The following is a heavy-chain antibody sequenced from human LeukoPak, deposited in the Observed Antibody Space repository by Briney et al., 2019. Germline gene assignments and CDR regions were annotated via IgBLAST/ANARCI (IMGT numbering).Heavy chain of an antibody. CDR1: GVSISSSSYY. CDR3: ARHVYHTSTDY. J-gene: IGHJ4*02. V-gene: IGHV4-39*01. Sequence: SETLSLICSVSGVSISSSSYYWGWIRQPPGKGLEWIGNIFYGGDTYYNPSIKGRVTISAETSKNQFSLKLSSVTAADTALYYCARHVYHTSTDYWGQGTLVTVSS. CDR2: IFYGGDT. D-gene: IGHD2-2*01.